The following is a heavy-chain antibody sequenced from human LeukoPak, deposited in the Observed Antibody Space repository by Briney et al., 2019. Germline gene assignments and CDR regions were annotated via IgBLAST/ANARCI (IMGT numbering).Heavy chain of an antibody. D-gene: IGHD5-18*01. V-gene: IGHV4-59*01. CDR2: IYYSGRT. CDR3: ARGQKYRNGYTVTELGSGYFDY. Sequence: SETLSLTCSVSGGSISSYYWSWIRQPPGKGLEWIGYIYYSGRTNYNPSLKSRVTISVATSKNQFSLTLSSVTAADTAVYYCARGQKYRNGYTVTELGSGYFDYWGQGTLVTVSS. J-gene: IGHJ4*02. CDR1: GGSISSYY.